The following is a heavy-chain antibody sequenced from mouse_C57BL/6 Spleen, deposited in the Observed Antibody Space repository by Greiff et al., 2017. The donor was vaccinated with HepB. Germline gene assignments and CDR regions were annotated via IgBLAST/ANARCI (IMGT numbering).Heavy chain of an antibody. J-gene: IGHJ3*01. CDR2: ISYSGST. Sequence: DVKLVESGPGMVKPSQSLSLTCTVTGYSITSGYDWHWIRHFPGNKLEWMGYISYSGSTNYNPSLKSRISITHDTSKNHFFLKLNSVTTEDTATYYCARCDYGDGFAYWGQGTLVTVSA. V-gene: IGHV3-1*01. CDR1: GYSITSGYD. D-gene: IGHD2-4*01. CDR3: ARCDYGDGFAY.